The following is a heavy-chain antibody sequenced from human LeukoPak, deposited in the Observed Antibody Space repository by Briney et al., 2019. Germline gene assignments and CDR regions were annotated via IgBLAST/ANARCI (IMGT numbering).Heavy chain of an antibody. V-gene: IGHV4-34*01. CDR3: ASERGVAAAPVDY. CDR2: INHSGST. CDR1: GGSFSGYY. Sequence: SETLSLTCAVYGGSFSGYYWSWIRQPPGKGLEWIGEINHSGSTNYNPSLKSRVTISVDTSKNQFSLKLCSVTAADTAVYYCASERGVAAAPVDYWGQGTLVTVSS. D-gene: IGHD6-13*01. J-gene: IGHJ4*02.